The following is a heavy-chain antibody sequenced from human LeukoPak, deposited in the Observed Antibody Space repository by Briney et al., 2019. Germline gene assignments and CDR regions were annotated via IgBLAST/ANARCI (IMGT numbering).Heavy chain of an antibody. Sequence: GASVKVSCKASGYTFTSYDINWVRQATGQGLEWMGWMNPNSGNTGYAQKFQGRVTMTRSTAISTAYMELSSLRSEDTAVYYCASLQPGGASPRTEFDYWGQGTLVTVSS. CDR3: ASLQPGGASPRTEFDY. V-gene: IGHV1-8*01. CDR1: GYTFTSYD. J-gene: IGHJ4*02. D-gene: IGHD1-26*01. CDR2: MNPNSGNT.